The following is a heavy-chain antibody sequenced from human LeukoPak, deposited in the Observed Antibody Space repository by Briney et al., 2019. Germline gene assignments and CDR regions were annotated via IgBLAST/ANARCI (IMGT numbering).Heavy chain of an antibody. CDR2: ISSSGGTT. Sequence: GGSLRLSCADSGFTFSSHGMSWVRQAPGKGLEWVSGISSSGGTTYYADSVKGRFTISRDNSKNTLYLQMNSLRAEDTAVYYCAKAYPLFNYYDSGSHTGYWGQGTLVTVSS. CDR1: GFTFSSHG. V-gene: IGHV3-23*01. D-gene: IGHD3-10*01. CDR3: AKAYPLFNYYDSGSHTGY. J-gene: IGHJ4*02.